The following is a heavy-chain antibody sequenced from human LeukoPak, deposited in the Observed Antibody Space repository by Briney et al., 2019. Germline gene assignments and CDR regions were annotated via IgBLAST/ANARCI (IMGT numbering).Heavy chain of an antibody. CDR1: GGSISSGGFS. J-gene: IGHJ3*02. Sequence: SETLSLTCAVSGGSISSGGFSWSWIRQPPGKGLEWIGYIYHSGSTYYNPSLQSRVTISVDRSKNQFSLKLSSVTAADTAVYYCARGKLTGDAFDIWGQGTMVTVSS. V-gene: IGHV4-30-2*01. CDR2: IYHSGST. CDR3: ARGKLTGDAFDI. D-gene: IGHD7-27*01.